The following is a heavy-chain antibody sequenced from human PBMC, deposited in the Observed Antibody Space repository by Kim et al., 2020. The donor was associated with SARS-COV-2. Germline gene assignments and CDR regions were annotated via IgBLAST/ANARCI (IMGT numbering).Heavy chain of an antibody. Sequence: GGSLRLSCAASGFTFSSYAMHWVRQAPGKGLEWVAVISYDGSNKYYADSVKGRFTISRDNSKNTLYLQMNSLRAEDTAVYYCAKHRAITIFGVVIISHYYYYYGMNLWGQGTTVTVSS. V-gene: IGHV3-30*04. CDR3: AKHRAITIFGVVIISHYYYYYGMNL. CDR2: ISYDGSNK. J-gene: IGHJ6*02. CDR1: GFTFSSYA. D-gene: IGHD3-3*01.